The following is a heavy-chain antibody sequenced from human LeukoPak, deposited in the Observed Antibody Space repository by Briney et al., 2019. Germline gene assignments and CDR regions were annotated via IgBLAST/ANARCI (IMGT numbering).Heavy chain of an antibody. CDR3: ASDPYDSSGDPFDY. CDR1: GGSISSGGYY. CDR2: INHSGST. J-gene: IGHJ4*02. V-gene: IGHV4-39*07. D-gene: IGHD3-22*01. Sequence: SETLSLTCTVSGGSISSGGYYWSWIRQPPGKGLEWIGEINHSGSTNYNPSLKSRVTISVDTSKNQFSLKLSSVTAADTAVYYCASDPYDSSGDPFDYWGQGTLVTVSS.